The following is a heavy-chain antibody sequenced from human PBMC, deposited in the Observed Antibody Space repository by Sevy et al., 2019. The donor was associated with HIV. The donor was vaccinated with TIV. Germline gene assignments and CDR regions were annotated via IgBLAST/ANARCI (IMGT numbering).Heavy chain of an antibody. D-gene: IGHD3-10*01. CDR1: GFTFSSYA. V-gene: IGHV3-64*02. CDR2: ISSNGGST. CDR3: ARGTQRGLPFYYYGMDV. Sequence: GGSLRLSCAASGFTFSSYAMHWVRQAPGKGLEYVSAISSNGGSTYYADSVKGRFTISRDNSKNTLYLQMGSLRAEDMAVYYYARGTQRGLPFYYYGMDVWGQGTTVTVSS. J-gene: IGHJ6*02.